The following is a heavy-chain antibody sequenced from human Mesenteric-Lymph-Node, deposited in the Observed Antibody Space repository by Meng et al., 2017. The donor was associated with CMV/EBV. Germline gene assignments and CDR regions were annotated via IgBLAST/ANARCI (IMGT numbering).Heavy chain of an antibody. CDR2: IKEDGSEQ. V-gene: IGHV3-7*03. D-gene: IGHD1-26*01. J-gene: IGHJ4*02. CDR3: ARSTGSYDFDY. CDR1: GFTFSSCW. Sequence: GESLKISCAASGFTFSSCWMSWVRQAPGKGLEWVANIKEDGSEQYYVDSVKGRFTVSRDNAWNSLYLQMNSLRAEDTAVYYCARSTGSYDFDYWGQGTLVTVSS.